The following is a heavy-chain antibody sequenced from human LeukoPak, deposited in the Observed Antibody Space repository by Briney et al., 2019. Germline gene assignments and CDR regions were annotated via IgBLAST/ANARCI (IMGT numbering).Heavy chain of an antibody. Sequence: GASVKVSCKTSGYIFGHNGISWVRQAPGQGPEWMGWISAYYGDTKYAQKFQGRVTMTRDTSTSTVYMELRSLRSDDTAVYYCARDYCSSTSCLFDYWGQGTLVTVSS. CDR1: GYIFGHNG. CDR2: ISAYYGDT. CDR3: ARDYCSSTSCLFDY. J-gene: IGHJ4*02. V-gene: IGHV1-18*01. D-gene: IGHD2-2*01.